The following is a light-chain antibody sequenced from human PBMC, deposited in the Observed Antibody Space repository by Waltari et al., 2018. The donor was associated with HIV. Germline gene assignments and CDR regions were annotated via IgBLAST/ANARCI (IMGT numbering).Light chain of an antibody. V-gene: IGLV2-11*01. Sequence: QSALSQPLPASASPGQSLSLPCPRRRGDIGPFNYVSCYQQHPNIAPQLIIDEGSARPAGVPHRFSGSKSGNTATLTISGIPAEDEAEYFCCSFAGSSNFVIFGGGTKLAVL. CDR3: CSFAGSSNFVI. CDR2: EGS. J-gene: IGLJ2*01. CDR1: RGDIGPFNY.